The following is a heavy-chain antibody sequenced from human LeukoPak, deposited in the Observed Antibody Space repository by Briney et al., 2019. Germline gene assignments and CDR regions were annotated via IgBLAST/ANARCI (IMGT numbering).Heavy chain of an antibody. D-gene: IGHD5-12*01. CDR3: ARDLLSVDNYDALDI. V-gene: IGHV1-69*13. J-gene: IGHJ3*02. CDR2: IVPMFGTD. CDR1: GYTFTSYD. Sequence: SVKVSCKASGYTFTSYDINWVRQAPGQGLEWMGGIVPMFGTDVYAQRFQGRVTVTADESTTTAYMELISLTSEDTAMYYCARDLLSVDNYDALDIWGQGTMVTVSS.